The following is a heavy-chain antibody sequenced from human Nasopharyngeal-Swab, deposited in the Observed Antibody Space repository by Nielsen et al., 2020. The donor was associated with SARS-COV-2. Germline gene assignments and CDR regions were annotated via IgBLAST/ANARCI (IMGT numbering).Heavy chain of an antibody. CDR3: ARDHGYSYGYYYYGMDV. V-gene: IGHV3-30*03. CDR2: ISFDGSKK. Sequence: GGSLRLSCAASGFTFNSHGMHWVRQAPGKGLEWVAVISFDGSKKYYADSVKGRFTISRDSSKNTLYLQMNSLRAEDTAVYYCARDHGYSYGYYYYGMDVWGQGTTVTVSS. CDR1: GFTFNSHG. J-gene: IGHJ6*02. D-gene: IGHD5-18*01.